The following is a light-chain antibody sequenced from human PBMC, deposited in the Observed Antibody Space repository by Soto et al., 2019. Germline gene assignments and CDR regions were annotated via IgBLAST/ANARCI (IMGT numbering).Light chain of an antibody. V-gene: IGKV3-20*01. Sequence: QTAVTLSVAQGYRGTLSCWGSQRVNTNLVCYRQTPRQAPTXXIVCASSRAAGGPDSFSGSGSGTAVTPTISRLEPDDFVVDHYQQYGDIPPTFGQGTKVDIK. CDR3: QQYGDIPPT. CDR2: CAS. J-gene: IGKJ1*01. CDR1: QRVNTN.